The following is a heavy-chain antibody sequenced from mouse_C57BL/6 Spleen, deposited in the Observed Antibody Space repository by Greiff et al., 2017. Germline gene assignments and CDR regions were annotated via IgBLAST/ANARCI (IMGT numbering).Heavy chain of an antibody. CDR1: GYTFTDYY. CDR2: INPNNGGT. V-gene: IGHV1-26*01. J-gene: IGHJ4*01. D-gene: IGHD2-2*01. CDR3: ARDGYDGPNYYAMDY. Sequence: VQLQQSGPELVKPGASVKISCKASGYTFTDYYMNWVKQSHGKSLEWIGDINPNNGGTSYNQKFKGKATLTVDKSSSTAYMELRSLTSEDSAVYYCARDGYDGPNYYAMDYWGQGTSVTVSS.